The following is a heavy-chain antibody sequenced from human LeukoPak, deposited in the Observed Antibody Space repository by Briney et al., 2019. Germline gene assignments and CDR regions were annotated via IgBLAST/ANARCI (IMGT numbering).Heavy chain of an antibody. D-gene: IGHD3-3*01. CDR3: AKDQDF. V-gene: IGHV3-74*01. J-gene: IGHJ4*02. CDR2: ISGDGRTT. CDR1: GFSFSSYW. Sequence: VGSLRLSCVASGFSFSSYWVHWVRQAPGKGLMWVSRISGDGRTTNYADSVKGRFTISKDDAENTVYLQMNSLRDEDTAVYYCAKDQDFRGQGTLVTVSS.